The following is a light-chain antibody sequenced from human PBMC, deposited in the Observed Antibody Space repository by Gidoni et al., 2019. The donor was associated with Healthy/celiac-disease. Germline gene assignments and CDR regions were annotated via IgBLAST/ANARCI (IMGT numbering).Light chain of an antibody. V-gene: IGKV3-11*01. CDR1: QSVSSY. CDR3: QQRSNWPXT. CDR2: DAS. Sequence: EIVFTQSPATLSLCPGERATLSCRASQSVSSYLAWCQQKPGQAPSLLIYDASNRATGIPARFSGSGSGTDFTLTISSLEPEDFAVYYCQQRSNWPXTFGGGTKVEIK. J-gene: IGKJ4*01.